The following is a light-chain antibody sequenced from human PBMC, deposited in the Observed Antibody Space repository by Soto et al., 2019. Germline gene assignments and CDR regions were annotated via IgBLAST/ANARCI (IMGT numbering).Light chain of an antibody. CDR2: GAS. CDR1: RSISTY. CDR3: QQYIRWPLT. Sequence: ETVFTQSPATLSLSPGERATLSCRASRSISTYLAWYQQKPGQAPSLLIYGASTRATGTPARFSGSGSGTEFTLTISSLQSEDYAVYFCQQYIRWPLTFGGGTKVDIK. J-gene: IGKJ4*01. V-gene: IGKV3-15*01.